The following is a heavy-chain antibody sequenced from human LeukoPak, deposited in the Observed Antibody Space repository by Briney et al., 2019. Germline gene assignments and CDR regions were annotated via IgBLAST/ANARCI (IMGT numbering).Heavy chain of an antibody. D-gene: IGHD5-18*01. J-gene: IGHJ4*02. CDR1: GFTFSRFS. CDR3: ARTAKSSSIDY. V-gene: IGHV3-48*04. Sequence: GGSLRLSCAASGFTFSRFSMHWVRQAPGKGLEWVSYISSSGSTIYYADSAKGRFTISRDNAKNSLYLQMNSLRAEDTAVYYCARTAKSSSIDYWGQGTLVTVSS. CDR2: ISSSGSTI.